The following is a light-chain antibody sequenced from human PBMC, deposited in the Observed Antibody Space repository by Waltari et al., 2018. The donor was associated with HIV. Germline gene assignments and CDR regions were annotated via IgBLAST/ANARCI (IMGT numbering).Light chain of an antibody. J-gene: IGKJ2*01. CDR3: QQYYSTPPYT. Sequence: DIVMTQSPDSLAVSPGERATINCKSSQSVLYSSNNKNYLAWYQQKPGQAPKLLIYWASTRESGVPDRFSGSGSGTDFTLTISSLQAEDVAVYYCQQYYSTPPYTFGQGTKLEIK. CDR2: WAS. V-gene: IGKV4-1*01. CDR1: QSVLYSSNNKNY.